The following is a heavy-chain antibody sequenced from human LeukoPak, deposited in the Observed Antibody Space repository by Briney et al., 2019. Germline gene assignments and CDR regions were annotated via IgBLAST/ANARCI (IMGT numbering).Heavy chain of an antibody. V-gene: IGHV3-30-3*01. CDR2: ISYDGSNK. D-gene: IGHD3-10*01. Sequence: PGGSLRLSCAASGFTFSSYAMHWVRQAPGKGLEWVAVISYDGSNKFYADSVKGRFTISRDNSKNTLYLQMNSLRAEDTAVYYCAKVTSSGVGLWFGEFNFDYWGQGTLVTVSS. CDR3: AKVTSSGVGLWFGEFNFDY. J-gene: IGHJ4*02. CDR1: GFTFSSYA.